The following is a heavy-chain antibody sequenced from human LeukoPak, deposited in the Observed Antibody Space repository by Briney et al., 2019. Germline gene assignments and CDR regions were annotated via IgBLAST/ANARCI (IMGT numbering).Heavy chain of an antibody. V-gene: IGHV4-59*12. J-gene: IGHJ4*02. CDR1: GGSISSYY. D-gene: IGHD3-16*02. Sequence: SETLSLTCTVSGGSISSYYWSWIRQPPGKGLEWIGYIYYSGSTNYNPSLKSRVTISVDKSKNQFSLKLSSVTAADTAVYYCARMYYDYVWGSYPVYYFDYWGQGTLVTVSS. CDR3: ARMYYDYVWGSYPVYYFDY. CDR2: IYYSGST.